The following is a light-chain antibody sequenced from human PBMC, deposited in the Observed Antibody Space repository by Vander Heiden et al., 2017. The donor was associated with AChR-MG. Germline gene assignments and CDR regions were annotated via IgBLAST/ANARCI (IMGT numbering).Light chain of an antibody. Sequence: EIVLTQSPGTLSLSPGDGATLSCRTSQSVGDTYLAWYQQKPGQAPRLLIYGASRRATGIPDRFSGSRYGTDFTLTISRLEPEDFAVYYCQQYGGSPLYTFGQGTKLEIK. CDR1: QSVGDTY. CDR2: GAS. CDR3: QQYGGSPLYT. V-gene: IGKV3-20*01. J-gene: IGKJ2*01.